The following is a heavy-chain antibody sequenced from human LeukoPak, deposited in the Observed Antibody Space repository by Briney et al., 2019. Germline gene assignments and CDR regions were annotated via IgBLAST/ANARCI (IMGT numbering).Heavy chain of an antibody. CDR3: AKDRVIVVVITTFDY. CDR1: GFTFSSYA. Sequence: GSLRLSCAASGFTFSSYAMSWVRQAPGKGLEWVSAISGSGGSTYYADSVKGRFTISRDNSKNTLYLQMNSLRAEDTAVYYCAKDRVIVVVITTFDYWGQGTLVTVSS. V-gene: IGHV3-23*01. D-gene: IGHD3-22*01. CDR2: ISGSGGST. J-gene: IGHJ4*02.